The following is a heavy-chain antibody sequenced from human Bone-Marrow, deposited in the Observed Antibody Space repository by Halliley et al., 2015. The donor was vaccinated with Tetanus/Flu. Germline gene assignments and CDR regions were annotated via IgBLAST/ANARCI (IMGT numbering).Heavy chain of an antibody. CDR1: GFTFSGNY. CDR2: ISSDGSAK. Sequence: QLVQSGGGLIQPGGSLRLSCAASGFTFSGNYMSWIRQVPGKGLEWISYISSDGSAKDYADSVRGRFAISWDNAKNSLNLQMNSLRADDTAVYYCARDYGWEHHYWGQGTLVTVSS. V-gene: IGHV3-11*01. CDR3: ARDYGWEHHY. D-gene: IGHD6-19*01. J-gene: IGHJ4*02.